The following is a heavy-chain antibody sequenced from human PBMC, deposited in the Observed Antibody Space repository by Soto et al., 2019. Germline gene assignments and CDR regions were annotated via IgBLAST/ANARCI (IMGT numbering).Heavy chain of an antibody. V-gene: IGHV4-59*01. Sequence: QVQLQESGPGLVKPSETLSLTCTVSGGSISSYYWSWIRQPPGKGLEWIGYIYYSGSTNYNPSLNSRVTISVDTSKNQFSLKLSSVTAADTAVYYCARGLGGWFITPLLNAFYIWGQGTMVTVSS. CDR1: GGSISSYY. CDR2: IYYSGST. D-gene: IGHD2-15*01. J-gene: IGHJ3*02. CDR3: ARGLGGWFITPLLNAFYI.